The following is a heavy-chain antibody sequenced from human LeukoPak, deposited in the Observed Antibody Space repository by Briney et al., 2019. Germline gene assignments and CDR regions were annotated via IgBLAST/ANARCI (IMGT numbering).Heavy chain of an antibody. CDR2: ISSSGSTI. V-gene: IGHV3-11*01. D-gene: IGHD3-22*01. CDR3: ARDRYYDSSGYFGY. Sequence: GGSLRLSCAASGFTFSDYDMSWIRQAPGKGLEWVSYISSSGSTIYYADSVKGRFTISRDNAKNSLYLQMNSLRAEDTAVYYCARDRYYDSSGYFGYWGQGTLVTVSS. J-gene: IGHJ4*02. CDR1: GFTFSDYD.